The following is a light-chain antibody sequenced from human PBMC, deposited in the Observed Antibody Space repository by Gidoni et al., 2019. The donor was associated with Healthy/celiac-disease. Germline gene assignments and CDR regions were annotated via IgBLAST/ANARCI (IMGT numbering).Light chain of an antibody. J-gene: IGKJ1*01. Sequence: DIVLTQPPATLSLSPGERPTLSCTASQSVISYLAWYQQKPGQAPRLLIYDASNRATGIPARFSGSGSGTDFTLTISSLEPEDFAVYYCQQRSNWPPWTFGQGTKVEIK. V-gene: IGKV3-11*01. CDR3: QQRSNWPPWT. CDR2: DAS. CDR1: QSVISY.